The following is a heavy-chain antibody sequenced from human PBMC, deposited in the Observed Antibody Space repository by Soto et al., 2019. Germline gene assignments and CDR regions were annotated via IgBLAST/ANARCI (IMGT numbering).Heavy chain of an antibody. Sequence: SGPTLVNPTQTLTLTCTFSGFSLSTSGMCVSWIRQPPGKALEWLALIDWDDDKYYSTSLKTRLTISKDTSKNQVVLTMTNMDPVDTATYYCARRTYYYDSSGYYPLFEYWGQGTLVTVS. J-gene: IGHJ4*02. CDR1: GFSLSTSGMC. CDR2: IDWDDDK. CDR3: ARRTYYYDSSGYYPLFEY. V-gene: IGHV2-70*01. D-gene: IGHD3-22*01.